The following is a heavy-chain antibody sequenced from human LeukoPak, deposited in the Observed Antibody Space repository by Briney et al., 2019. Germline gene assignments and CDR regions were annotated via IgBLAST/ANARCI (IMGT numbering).Heavy chain of an antibody. CDR3: ASIGIAAAGSEDY. V-gene: IGHV1-2*02. D-gene: IGHD6-13*01. CDR1: GYTFTGYY. J-gene: IGHJ4*02. CDR2: INPNSGGT. Sequence: ASVKVSCKASGYTFTGYYMHWVRQAPGQGLEWMGWINPNSGGTNYAQKFQGRATMTRDTSLSTAYMELSRLRSDDTAVYYCASIGIAAAGSEDYWGQGTLVTVSS.